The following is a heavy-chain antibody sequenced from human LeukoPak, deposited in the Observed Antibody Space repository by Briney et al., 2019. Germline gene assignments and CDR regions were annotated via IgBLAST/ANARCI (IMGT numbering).Heavy chain of an antibody. Sequence: ASVKVSCKASGYTFSDFYIHWVRQAPGQGLEYVGWITPKSGDTYSPQRFQGRVTMTRDASISTAYMELSSLRSADTAVYFCARVRLADERAWAYWGQGTPVTVSS. CDR1: GYTFSDFY. D-gene: IGHD3-3*02. J-gene: IGHJ4*02. CDR2: ITPKSGDT. CDR3: ARVRLADERAWAY. V-gene: IGHV1-2*02.